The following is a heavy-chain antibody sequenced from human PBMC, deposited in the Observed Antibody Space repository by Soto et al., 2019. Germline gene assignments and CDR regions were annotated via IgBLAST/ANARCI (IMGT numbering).Heavy chain of an antibody. CDR3: ARDRFCGYSGWEGSGFYP. CDR2: ISYDGSNK. CDR1: GFTFSSYA. D-gene: IGHD5-12*01. V-gene: IGHV3-30-3*01. Sequence: PGGSLRLSCAASGFTFSSYAMHWVRQAPGKGLEWVAVISYDGSNKYYADSVKGRFTISRDNSKNTLYLQMNSLRAEDTAVYYCARDRFCGYSGWEGSGFYPWCQVTLVTVSS. J-gene: IGHJ5*02.